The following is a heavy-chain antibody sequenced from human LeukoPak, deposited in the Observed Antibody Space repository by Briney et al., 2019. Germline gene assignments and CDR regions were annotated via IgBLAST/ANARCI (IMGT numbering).Heavy chain of an antibody. Sequence: SETLSLTCSVSGGFISNYKWSWIRQPAGKGLEWIGRILSTGTTRHNPSLESRVSMSVDTSKNQFSLRLSFVTAADTAIYYCVRGIVGATGPDFWGQGIQVTVSA. CDR2: ILSTGTT. D-gene: IGHD1-26*01. CDR1: GGFISNYK. V-gene: IGHV4-4*07. CDR3: VRGIVGATGPDF. J-gene: IGHJ4*02.